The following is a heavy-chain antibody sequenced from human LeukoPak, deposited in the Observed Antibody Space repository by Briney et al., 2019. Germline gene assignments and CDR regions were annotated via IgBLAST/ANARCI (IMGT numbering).Heavy chain of an antibody. Sequence: SETLSLTCTVSGGSISSYYWSWIRQPPGKGLEWIGYIYYSGSTNYKPSLKSRVTISVDTSKNQFSLKLSSVTAADTAVYYCARDNGGYSYGYGAFDIWGQGTMVTVSS. V-gene: IGHV4-59*01. CDR2: IYYSGST. CDR1: GGSISSYY. D-gene: IGHD5-18*01. J-gene: IGHJ3*02. CDR3: ARDNGGYSYGYGAFDI.